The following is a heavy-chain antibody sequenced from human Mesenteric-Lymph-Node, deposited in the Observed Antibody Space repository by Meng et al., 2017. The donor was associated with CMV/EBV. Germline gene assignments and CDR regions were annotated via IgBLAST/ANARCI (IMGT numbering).Heavy chain of an antibody. D-gene: IGHD1-26*01. CDR1: GFSFSSYS. Sequence: LTCAASGFSFSSYSMDWVRQAPGKGLEWVSSISSSSRYIYYADSLKGRFTISRDNAKNSLYLQMISLRAEDTAVYYCARDSARGFGSWGQGTLVTVSS. CDR2: ISSSSRYI. CDR3: ARDSARGFGS. J-gene: IGHJ4*02. V-gene: IGHV3-21*01.